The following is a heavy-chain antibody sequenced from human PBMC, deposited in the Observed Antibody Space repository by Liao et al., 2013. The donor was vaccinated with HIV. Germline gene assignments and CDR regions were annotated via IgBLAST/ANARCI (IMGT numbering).Heavy chain of an antibody. D-gene: IGHD1-26*01. CDR1: GGSISSGSYY. V-gene: IGHV4-61*02. J-gene: IGHJ4*02. Sequence: QVQLQESGPGLVKPSQTLSLTCTVSGGSISSGSYYWSWIRQPAGKGLEWIGRIYTSGSTNYNPSLKSRVTISVDTSKNQFSLKLSSVTAADTAVYYCARERVVGARDDFDYWGQGTLVTVSS. CDR3: ARERVVGARDDFDY. CDR2: IYTSGST.